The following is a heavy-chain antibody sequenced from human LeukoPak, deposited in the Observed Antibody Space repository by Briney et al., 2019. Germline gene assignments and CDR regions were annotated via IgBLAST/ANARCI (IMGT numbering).Heavy chain of an antibody. CDR3: ARGGYGSGSDSGPGFHAFDV. V-gene: IGHV4-4*02. J-gene: IGHJ3*01. D-gene: IGHD3-10*01. CDR1: GGSFSSNDR. Sequence: PSESLTLTCAGTGGSFSSNDRWCWLRPPPGKVQEWTEVSCNSGSTDYKSSLESRVTMSVDKSKNQFSLKLTSVTAADTAVYYCARGGYGSGSDSGPGFHAFDVWGQGTMDTVSS. CDR2: SCNSGST.